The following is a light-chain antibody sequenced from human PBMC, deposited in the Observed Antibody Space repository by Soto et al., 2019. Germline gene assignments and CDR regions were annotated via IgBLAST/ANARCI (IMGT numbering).Light chain of an antibody. CDR1: SSDVGGYNY. CDR2: EVS. CDR3: FSYTTSSTLV. Sequence: QSALTQPASVAGSPGQSITISCTGTSSDVGGYNYVSWYQQHPAKAPKLMIYEVSNRPSGVSHRFSGSKSGNTASLTISGLQAEDEADYYCFSYTTSSTLVFGGGSKLTVL. V-gene: IGLV2-14*01. J-gene: IGLJ3*02.